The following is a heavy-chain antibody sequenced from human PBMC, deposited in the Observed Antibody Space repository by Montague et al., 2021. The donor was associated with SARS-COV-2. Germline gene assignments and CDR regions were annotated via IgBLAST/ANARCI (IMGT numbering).Heavy chain of an antibody. CDR1: GGSIITGSNFY. D-gene: IGHD1-20*01. V-gene: IGHV4-61*02. CDR2: IHSSGGT. CDR3: ARYGYNWNDDEGFDY. J-gene: IGHJ4*02. Sequence: TLSLTCAVSGGSIITGSNFYWGWIRQSAGQGLEWIGRIHSSGGTNYNPSLKSRLTMSVDSSKNQFSLKLSSVTAADTAVYYCARYGYNWNDDEGFDYWGQGTLVTVSS.